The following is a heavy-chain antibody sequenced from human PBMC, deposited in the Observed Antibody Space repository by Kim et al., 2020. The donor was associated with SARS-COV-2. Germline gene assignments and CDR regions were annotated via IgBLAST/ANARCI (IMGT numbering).Heavy chain of an antibody. D-gene: IGHD2-8*01. J-gene: IGHJ3*02. Sequence: ASVKVSCKASGYTFTSYYMHWVRQAPGQGLEWMGIINPSGGSTSYAQKFQGRVTMTRDTSTSTVYMELSSLRSEDTAVYYCASQSPNIVPPGDTFDIWGQGTMVTVSS. V-gene: IGHV1-46*01. CDR2: INPSGGST. CDR1: GYTFTSYY. CDR3: ASQSPNIVPPGDTFDI.